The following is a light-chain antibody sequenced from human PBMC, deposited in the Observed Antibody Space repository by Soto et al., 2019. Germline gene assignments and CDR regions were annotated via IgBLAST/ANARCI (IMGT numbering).Light chain of an antibody. CDR1: SSDVGAYKF. CDR2: EVG. J-gene: IGLJ1*01. V-gene: IGLV2-14*01. CDR3: SSYSSSSALV. Sequence: QSALTQPASVSGSPGQSITISCTGTSSDVGAYKFVSWLQQHPGKAPKLIIYEVGNRPSGVSNRFSGYKSGNTASLTISGLQAEDESDYYCSSYSSSSALVFGNGTKVTVL.